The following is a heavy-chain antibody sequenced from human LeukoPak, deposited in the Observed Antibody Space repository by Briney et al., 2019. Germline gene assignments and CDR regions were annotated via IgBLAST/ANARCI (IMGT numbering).Heavy chain of an antibody. V-gene: IGHV3-30*04. D-gene: IGHD6-19*01. CDR2: ISHDGSNK. CDR1: GFTFRTYA. CDR3: AKDVGSGWVRWFDP. Sequence: GGSLRLSCSVSGFTFRTYAMHWVRQAPGKGLEWVAVISHDGSNKYHADSVKGRFTISRDNSKNTLYLQMNSLRAEDTAVYYCAKDVGSGWVRWFDPWGQGTLVTVSS. J-gene: IGHJ5*02.